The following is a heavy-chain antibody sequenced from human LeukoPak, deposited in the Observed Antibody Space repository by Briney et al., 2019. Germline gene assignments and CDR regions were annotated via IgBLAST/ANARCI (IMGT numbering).Heavy chain of an antibody. D-gene: IGHD4-23*01. J-gene: IGHJ4*02. V-gene: IGHV3-21*01. CDR2: ISSSSSYI. Sequence: GGSLRLSCVASGFTFSSYSMNWVRQAPGKGLEWVSSISSSSSYIYYADSVKGRFTISRDNAKNSLYLQMNSLRAEDTAVYYCARDNNYGGNSFDYWGQGTLVTVSS. CDR3: ARDNNYGGNSFDY. CDR1: GFTFSSYS.